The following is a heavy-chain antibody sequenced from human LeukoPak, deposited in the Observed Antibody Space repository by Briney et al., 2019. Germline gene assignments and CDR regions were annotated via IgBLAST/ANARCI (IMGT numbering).Heavy chain of an antibody. CDR2: INYIGST. V-gene: IGHV4-39*07. J-gene: IGHJ4*02. Sequence: SETLSLTCSVSGGSISSGTYYWDWIRQTPGKGLEWIGGINYIGSTDYNPSLKSRVRVSVDTSKNLFSLKLNSVTAADTAVYYCARAGYSYPYYFDYWGQGTLVTVSS. D-gene: IGHD5-18*01. CDR3: ARAGYSYPYYFDY. CDR1: GGSISSGTYY.